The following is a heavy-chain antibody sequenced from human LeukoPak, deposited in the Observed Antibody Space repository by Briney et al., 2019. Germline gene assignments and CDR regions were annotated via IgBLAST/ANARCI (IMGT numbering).Heavy chain of an antibody. CDR1: GFSISSGHY. D-gene: IGHD5-12*01. Sequence: SETLSLTCTVSGFSISSGHYWGWTRQPPGKGLEWIASISHSGTTFYNPSLKSRVTISVDTSKNQFSLKLSSVTAADTAVYYCARHKGSLNGVATGYNWFDPWGQGTPVTVSS. J-gene: IGHJ5*02. CDR2: ISHSGTT. V-gene: IGHV4-38-2*02. CDR3: ARHKGSLNGVATGYNWFDP.